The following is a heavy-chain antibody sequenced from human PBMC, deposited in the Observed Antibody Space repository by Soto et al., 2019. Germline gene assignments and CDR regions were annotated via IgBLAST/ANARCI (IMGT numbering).Heavy chain of an antibody. CDR3: AKDGSHSGSYWYYYYGMDV. CDR1: GFTFSNYA. V-gene: IGHV3-23*01. Sequence: GESLKISCAASGFTFSNYAMSWVRQAPGKGLEWVSAISGSGGSTYYADSVKGRFTISRDNSKNTLYLQMNSLRAEDTAVYYCAKDGSHSGSYWYYYYGMDVWGQGTTVTVSS. J-gene: IGHJ6*02. CDR2: ISGSGGST. D-gene: IGHD1-26*01.